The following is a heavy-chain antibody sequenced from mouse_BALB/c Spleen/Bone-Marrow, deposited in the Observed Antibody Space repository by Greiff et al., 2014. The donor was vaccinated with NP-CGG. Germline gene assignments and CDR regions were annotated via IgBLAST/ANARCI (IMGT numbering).Heavy chain of an antibody. D-gene: IGHD2-14*01. CDR1: GYSFTGYF. J-gene: IGHJ2*01. Sequence: VQLQQSGPELVKPGASVKISCKASGYSFTGYFMNWVKQSHGKSLEWIGRIYPYNGDTFYNQKFKGKATLTVDKSSSTAHMELLSMTAEDAAVDYCGRTGRYDRGSAYWGQGTPLTVSA. CDR2: IYPYNGDT. CDR3: GRTGRYDRGSAY. V-gene: IGHV1-37*01.